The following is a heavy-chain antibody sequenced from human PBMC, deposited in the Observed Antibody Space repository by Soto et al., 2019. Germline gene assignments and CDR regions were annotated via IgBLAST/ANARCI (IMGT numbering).Heavy chain of an antibody. CDR2: VSGSGSSI. CDR3: AKGALCSSTNCYVFSCFDP. D-gene: IGHD2-2*01. CDR1: GFTFSSYA. Sequence: PGGSLRLSCAASGFTFSSYAMDWVRQAPGKGLEWVSSVSGSGSSIYYAGSVKGRFTISRDNSKNTLYLQMNSLRDEDTAVYYCAKGALCSSTNCYVFSCFDPWGQGTLVTVSS. V-gene: IGHV3-23*01. J-gene: IGHJ5*02.